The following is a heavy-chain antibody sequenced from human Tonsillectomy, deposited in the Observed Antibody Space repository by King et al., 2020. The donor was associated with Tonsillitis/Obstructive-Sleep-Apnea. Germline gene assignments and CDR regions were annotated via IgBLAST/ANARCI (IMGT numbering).Heavy chain of an antibody. CDR1: GFTFSSYA. CDR2: ISYDGSNK. J-gene: IGHJ4*02. Sequence: VQLVESGGGVVQPGRSLRLSCAASGFTFSSYAMHWVRQAPVKGLEWVAVISYDGSNKYYADSVKGRFTISRDNSKNTRYLQMNSLRAEDTAVYYCARDESVAGVHWGQGTLVTVSS. D-gene: IGHD1-1*01. CDR3: ARDESVAGVH. V-gene: IGHV3-30*01.